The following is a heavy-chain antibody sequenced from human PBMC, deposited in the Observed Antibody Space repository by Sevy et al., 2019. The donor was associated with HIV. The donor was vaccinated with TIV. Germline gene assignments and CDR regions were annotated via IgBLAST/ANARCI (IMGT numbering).Heavy chain of an antibody. V-gene: IGHV4-38-2*01. D-gene: IGHD3-3*01. CDR2: IYHSGST. Sequence: SETLSLTCAVSGYSISSGYYWGWIRQPPGKGLEWIGSIYHSGSTYYNPSLKSRVTISVDTSKNQFSLKLSSVTAADTAAYYCARHLVPAGVSEELRFVEWLLGGTWFDPWGQGTLVTVSS. CDR1: GYSISSGYY. CDR3: ARHLVPAGVSEELRFVEWLLGGTWFDP. J-gene: IGHJ5*02.